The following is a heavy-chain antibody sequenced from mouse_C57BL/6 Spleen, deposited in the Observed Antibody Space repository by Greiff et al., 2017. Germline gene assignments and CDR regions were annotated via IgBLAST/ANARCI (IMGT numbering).Heavy chain of an antibody. CDR1: GYAFSSSW. CDR3: ARSLYWDGDY. Sequence: QVQLQQSGPELVKPGASVKISCKASGYAFSSSWMNWVKQRPGKGLEWIGRIYPGDGDTNYNGKFKGKATLTADKSSSTAYMQLSSLTSEDSAVYFCARSLYWDGDYWGQGTTLTVSS. CDR2: IYPGDGDT. V-gene: IGHV1-82*01. D-gene: IGHD4-1*01. J-gene: IGHJ2*01.